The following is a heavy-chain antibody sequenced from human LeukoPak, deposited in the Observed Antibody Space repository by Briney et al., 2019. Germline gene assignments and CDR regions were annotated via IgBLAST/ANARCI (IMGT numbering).Heavy chain of an antibody. CDR3: ARDRDGYNFIDY. V-gene: IGHV4-30-4*08. D-gene: IGHD5-24*01. CDR2: IYYSGST. J-gene: IGHJ4*02. Sequence: PSETLSLTCNVSGDSISSANYYWSWIRQPPGKGLEWIGYIYYSGSTYYNPSLKSRITISVDTSKNQFSLKLSSVTAADTAVYYCARDRDGYNFIDYWGQGTLVTVSS. CDR1: GDSISSANYY.